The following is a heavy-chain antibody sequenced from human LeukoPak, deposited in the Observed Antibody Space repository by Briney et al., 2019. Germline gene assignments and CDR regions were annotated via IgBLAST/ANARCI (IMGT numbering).Heavy chain of an antibody. V-gene: IGHV3-53*01. J-gene: IGHJ3*02. CDR1: GFTVSSNY. Sequence: GGSLRLSCAASGFTVSSNYNCMSWVRQAPGKGLEWVSVIYSDGSTHYADSVKGRFTISRDNAKNTLYLQMNSLRADDTAVCYCAAEHDGFDIWGQGTMVTVSS. CDR2: IYSDGST. D-gene: IGHD6-13*01. CDR3: AAEHDGFDI.